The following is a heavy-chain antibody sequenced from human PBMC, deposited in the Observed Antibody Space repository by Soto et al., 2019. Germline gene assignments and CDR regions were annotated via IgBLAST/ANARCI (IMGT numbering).Heavy chain of an antibody. CDR2: ISYDGSNK. V-gene: IGHV3-30*18. Sequence: GGSLRLSCAASGFTFSSYGMHWVRQAPGKGLEWVAVISYDGSNKYYADSVKGRFTISRDNSKNTLYLQMNSLRAEDTAVYYCAKDDGQWLNYYYGMDVWGQGTTVTVSS. D-gene: IGHD6-19*01. J-gene: IGHJ6*02. CDR3: AKDDGQWLNYYYGMDV. CDR1: GFTFSSYG.